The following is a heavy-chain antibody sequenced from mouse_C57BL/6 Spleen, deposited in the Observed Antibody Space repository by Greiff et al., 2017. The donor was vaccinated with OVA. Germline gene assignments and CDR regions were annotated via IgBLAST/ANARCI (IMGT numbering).Heavy chain of an antibody. CDR3: ARGDYDYDGSYY. Sequence: VQLQQPGAELVKPGASVKMSCKASGYTFTSYWITWVKQRPGQGLEWIGDIYPGSGSTNYNEKFKSKATLTVDTSSSTAYMQLSSLTSEDSAVYYCARGDYDYDGSYYWGQGTTLTVSS. J-gene: IGHJ2*01. V-gene: IGHV1-55*01. D-gene: IGHD2-4*01. CDR1: GYTFTSYW. CDR2: IYPGSGST.